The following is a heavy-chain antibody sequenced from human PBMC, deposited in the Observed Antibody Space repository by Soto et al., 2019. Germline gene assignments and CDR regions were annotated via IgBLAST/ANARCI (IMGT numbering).Heavy chain of an antibody. D-gene: IGHD6-6*01. CDR2: IWYDGTNI. Sequence: QVQLVESGGGVVQPGRSLRLSCTASGFTFSTYGMHWVRQAPGKGLEWVAVIWYDGTNIYYADSVKGRFTISRDNSKNTLYLQMSSLRAEDTALYYCAAESSTSSGLGFFDYWGQGTLVTVPS. J-gene: IGHJ4*02. CDR1: GFTFSTYG. CDR3: AAESSTSSGLGFFDY. V-gene: IGHV3-33*03.